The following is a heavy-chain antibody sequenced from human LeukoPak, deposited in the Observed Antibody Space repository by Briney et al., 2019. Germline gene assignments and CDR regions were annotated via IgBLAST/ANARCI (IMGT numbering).Heavy chain of an antibody. V-gene: IGHV3-21*01. D-gene: IGHD3-16*02. CDR3: ARVSIFGVVIANDY. J-gene: IGHJ4*02. CDR1: GFTFGDYT. CDR2: ITSGGDYM. Sequence: PGGSLRLSCAASGFTFGDYTMSWVRQAPGKGLQWVSTITSGGDYMYYADPVKGRFTISRDDSKNSLYLHMNSLRAEDTAVYYCARVSIFGVVIANDYWGQGTVVTVSS.